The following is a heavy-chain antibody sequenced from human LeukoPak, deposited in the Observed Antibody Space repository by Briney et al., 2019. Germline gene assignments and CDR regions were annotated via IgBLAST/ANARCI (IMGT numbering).Heavy chain of an antibody. D-gene: IGHD2-21*02. V-gene: IGHV5-51*01. CDR3: ARPAGTYCGGDCFLGAFDI. CDR2: IYPGDSDT. Sequence: GESLKISCKGSGYSFTSYWIGWVRQMPGKGLEWMGIIYPGDSDTRYSPSFQGQVTISADKSISTAYLQWSSLKASDTAMYYCARPAGTYCGGDCFLGAFDIWGQGTMVTVSS. J-gene: IGHJ3*02. CDR1: GYSFTSYW.